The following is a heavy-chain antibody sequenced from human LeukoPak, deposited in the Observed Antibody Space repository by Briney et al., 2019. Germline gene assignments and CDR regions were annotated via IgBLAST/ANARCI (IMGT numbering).Heavy chain of an antibody. CDR2: ISSSSNYI. CDR3: AREIVGATDDAFDI. Sequence: PGGSLRLSCAASGFTFSSYSMNWVRQAPGKGLEWVSSISSSSNYIYYADLVKGRITISRDNAKNSLYLQMNSLRAEDTAVYYCAREIVGATDDAFDIWGQGTMVTVSS. D-gene: IGHD1-26*01. V-gene: IGHV3-21*01. J-gene: IGHJ3*02. CDR1: GFTFSSYS.